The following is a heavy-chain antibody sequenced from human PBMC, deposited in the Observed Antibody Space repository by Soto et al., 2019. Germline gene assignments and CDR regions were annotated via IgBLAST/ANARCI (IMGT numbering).Heavy chain of an antibody. CDR3: AKQTSPSFHDFWSGPLDY. CDR2: ISHDGTKA. Sequence: AGGSLRLSCAASGFSFSTYGIHWVRQAPGKGLEWVAVISHDGTKAYYIDSVKGRFTITRDNSKNTLYLQMNSLRREDTAVYYCAKQTSPSFHDFWSGPLDYWGQGTLVTVSS. V-gene: IGHV3-30*18. D-gene: IGHD3-3*01. CDR1: GFSFSTYG. J-gene: IGHJ4*02.